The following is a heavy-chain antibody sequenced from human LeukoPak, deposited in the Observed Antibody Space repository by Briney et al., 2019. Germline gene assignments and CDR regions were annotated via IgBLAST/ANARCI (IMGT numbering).Heavy chain of an antibody. J-gene: IGHJ4*02. D-gene: IGHD4-17*01. V-gene: IGHV1-69*06. CDR1: GGTFGSYA. Sequence: GASVKVSCKASGGTFGSYAISWVRQAPGQGLEWMGGIIHIFGTANYAQKFQGRVTITADKSTSTAYMELSSLRSEDTAVYYCARVSPDYGDSTPPYYFDYWGQGTLVTVSS. CDR3: ARVSPDYGDSTPPYYFDY. CDR2: IIHIFGTA.